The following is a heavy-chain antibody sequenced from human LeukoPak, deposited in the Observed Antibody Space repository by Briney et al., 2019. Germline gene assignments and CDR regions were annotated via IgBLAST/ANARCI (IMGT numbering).Heavy chain of an antibody. D-gene: IGHD2-21*02. CDR1: GFTFTNYA. CDR3: ARGFVLGAAKNYFDY. Sequence: AGGSLRLSCAASGFTFTNYALHWVRQAPGKGLEWVAVISYDGTNKYYADSVKGRFTISRDSSKNTLSLQMNSLRAEDTALYYCARGFVLGAAKNYFDYWGQGALVTVSS. V-gene: IGHV3-30-3*01. J-gene: IGHJ4*02. CDR2: ISYDGTNK.